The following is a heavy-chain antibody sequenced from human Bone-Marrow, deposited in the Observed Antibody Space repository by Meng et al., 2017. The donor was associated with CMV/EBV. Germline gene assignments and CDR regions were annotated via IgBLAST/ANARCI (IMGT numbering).Heavy chain of an antibody. CDR3: ARLSYYYDSSGYFFDY. J-gene: IGHJ4*02. CDR2: IYYSGST. D-gene: IGHD3-22*01. CDR1: GGSISSSSYY. V-gene: IGHV4-39*01. Sequence: SETLSLTCTVPGGSISSSSYYWGWIRQPPGKGLEWIGSIYYSGSTYYNPSLKSRVTISVDTSKNQFSLKLSSVTAADTAVYYCARLSYYYDSSGYFFDYWGQGTLVTVSS.